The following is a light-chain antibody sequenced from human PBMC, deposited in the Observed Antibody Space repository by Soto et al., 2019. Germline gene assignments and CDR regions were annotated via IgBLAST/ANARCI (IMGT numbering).Light chain of an antibody. J-gene: IGLJ3*02. CDR2: EVT. CDR3: SSRATNAGGDNWV. Sequence: QSALTQPPSASGSPGQSVTISCTGTSSDVGGYNYVSWYQQHPGKAPKLMIYEVTKRPSGVPDRFSGSKSGNTASLTVSGLQAEDEADYYCSSRATNAGGDNWVFGGGTKLPS. V-gene: IGLV2-8*01. CDR1: SSDVGGYNY.